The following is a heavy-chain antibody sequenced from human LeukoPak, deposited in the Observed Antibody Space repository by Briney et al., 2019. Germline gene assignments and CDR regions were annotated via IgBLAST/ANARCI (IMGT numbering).Heavy chain of an antibody. J-gene: IGHJ4*02. V-gene: IGHV3-48*01. CDR1: GLTLTTYS. CDR2: ISSSSTTI. D-gene: IGHD5-18*01. Sequence: PGGSLRLSCAASGLTLTTYSMNWVRQAPGKGLEWVSYISSSSTTIFYADSVKGRFTISRDNSKNTLYLQMNSLRAEDTAVYYCAKGFGYSYGYGLDYWGQGTLVTVSS. CDR3: AKGFGYSYGYGLDY.